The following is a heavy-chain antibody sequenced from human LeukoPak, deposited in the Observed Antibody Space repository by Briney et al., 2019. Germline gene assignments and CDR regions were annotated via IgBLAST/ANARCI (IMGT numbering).Heavy chain of an antibody. CDR3: AKDADFGYDSSGPTPEYYFDY. CDR2: IWYDGSNK. D-gene: IGHD3-22*01. J-gene: IGHJ4*02. V-gene: IGHV3-33*06. Sequence: GGSLRLSCAASGFTFSSYGMHWVRQAPGKGLEWVAVIWYDGSNKYYADSGKGRFTISRDNSKNTLYLQMNSLRAEDTAVYYCAKDADFGYDSSGPTPEYYFDYWGQGTLVTVSS. CDR1: GFTFSSYG.